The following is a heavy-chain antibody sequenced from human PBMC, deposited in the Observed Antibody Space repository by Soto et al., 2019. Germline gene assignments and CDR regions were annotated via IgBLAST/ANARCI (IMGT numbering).Heavy chain of an antibody. CDR2: VYYSGST. V-gene: IGHV4-59*01. CDR1: GASISSSY. J-gene: IGHJ3*02. CDR3: ARGYYDSRGQSNTFDI. Sequence: LSLTCTVSGASISSSYWSWIRQSPGKGLEWIGYVYYSGSTNYNPSLKSRVTISVDTSKNQFSLKLRSVTAADTAVYYCARGYYDSRGQSNTFDIWGQGTMVT. D-gene: IGHD3-22*01.